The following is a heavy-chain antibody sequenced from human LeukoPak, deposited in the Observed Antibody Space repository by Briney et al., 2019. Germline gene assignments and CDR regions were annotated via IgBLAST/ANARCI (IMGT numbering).Heavy chain of an antibody. CDR2: INTNTGNP. J-gene: IGHJ3*02. CDR1: GHTFTNYA. V-gene: IGHV7-4-1*02. Sequence: ASVKVSCKASGHTFTNYAMNWVRQAPGQGLEWMGWINTNTGNPTYAQSFTGRFVFSLDTSVSTAYLQISSLKAEDTAMYYCARERRSSSPGEQQLVRAFDIWGQGTMVTVSS. D-gene: IGHD6-13*01. CDR3: ARERRSSSPGEQQLVRAFDI.